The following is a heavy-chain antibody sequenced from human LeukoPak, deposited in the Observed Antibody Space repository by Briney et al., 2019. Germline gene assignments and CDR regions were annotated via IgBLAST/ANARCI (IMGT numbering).Heavy chain of an antibody. V-gene: IGHV3-73*01. CDR3: AKDRGTMVRGVGAYFDY. CDR1: GFTFSGAA. CDR2: IRSRSNSYAT. Sequence: GGSLKLSCAASGFTFSGAAMHWVRQASGKGLEWVGHIRSRSNSYATAYAASVKGRFTISRDDSKNTLYLQMNSLRAEDTAVYYCAKDRGTMVRGVGAYFDYWGQGTLVTVSS. J-gene: IGHJ4*02. D-gene: IGHD3-10*01.